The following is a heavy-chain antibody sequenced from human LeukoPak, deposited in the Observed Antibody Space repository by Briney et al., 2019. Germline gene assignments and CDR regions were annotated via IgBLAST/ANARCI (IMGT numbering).Heavy chain of an antibody. D-gene: IGHD3-22*01. J-gene: IGHJ4*02. CDR3: ARQNYYDGSGLFDY. Sequence: SETLSLTCTVSGGSFSSHCWNWIRQPPGKGLEWIGYIYDSGTTNYNPSLKSRVIISVDTSKNQFSLKLSSVTAADTAVYYCARQNYYDGSGLFDYWGQGTLVTVSS. CDR2: IYDSGTT. CDR1: GGSFSSHC. V-gene: IGHV4-59*08.